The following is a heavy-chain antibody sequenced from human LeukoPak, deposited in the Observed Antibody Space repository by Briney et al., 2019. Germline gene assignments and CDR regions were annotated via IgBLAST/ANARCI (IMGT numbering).Heavy chain of an antibody. D-gene: IGHD6-13*01. Sequence: GGALRLSCAASGCSFDDYALYWVRQLPRKGLEGVSLINRSNGKIGYAHAAKGRFTISRDNAKNFLYLQRNSMTVEDTALYYCITDAYTSSPSASYGMDVWGQGTTVTVSS. CDR2: INRSNGKI. CDR3: ITDAYTSSPSASYGMDV. V-gene: IGHV3-9*01. CDR1: GCSFDDYA. J-gene: IGHJ6*02.